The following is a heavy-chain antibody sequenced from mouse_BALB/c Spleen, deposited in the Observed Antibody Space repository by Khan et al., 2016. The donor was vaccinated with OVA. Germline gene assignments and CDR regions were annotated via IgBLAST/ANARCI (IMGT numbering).Heavy chain of an antibody. V-gene: IGHV3-2*02. D-gene: IGHD1-2*01. CDR1: GYSITSGYG. CDR2: ISYSGSN. Sequence: EVQLVESGPGLVKPSQSLSLTCTVTGYSITSGYGWNWIRQFPGNKLEWMGYISYSGSNNYNQSLKSRISITRDTSKNQFFLQLNSVTTEDTATYYCARTARIKYWGQGTTLTVSS. CDR3: ARTARIKY. J-gene: IGHJ2*01.